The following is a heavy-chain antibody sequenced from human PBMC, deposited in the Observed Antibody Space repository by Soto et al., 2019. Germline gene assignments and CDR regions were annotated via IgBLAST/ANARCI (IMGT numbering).Heavy chain of an antibody. CDR2: ISGSGGST. V-gene: IGHV3-23*01. J-gene: IGHJ4*02. CDR3: AEEGERRSGWANFDY. Sequence: EVQLLESGGGLVQPGGSLRLSCAASGFTFSSYAMSWVRQAPGKGLEWVSAISGSGGSTYYADSVKGRFTISRDNSKNALYLQMNSLRAEDTAVYCCAEEGERRSGWANFDYWGQGPLVTVSS. D-gene: IGHD6-19*01. CDR1: GFTFSSYA.